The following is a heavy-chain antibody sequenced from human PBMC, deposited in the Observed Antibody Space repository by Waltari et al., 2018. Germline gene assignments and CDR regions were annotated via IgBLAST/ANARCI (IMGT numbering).Heavy chain of an antibody. D-gene: IGHD3-3*01. V-gene: IGHV4-34*01. J-gene: IGHJ4*02. CDR3: ARVPYDFWSGYYRYFDY. CDR1: GGSFTGYY. CDR2: INHSGST. Sequence: QVQLQQWGAGLLKPSETLSLTCAVYGGSFTGYYWSWIRPPPGKGVEWIGEINHSGSTNYNPSLKSRVTISVGTSKNQFSLKLSSVTAADTAVYYCARVPYDFWSGYYRYFDYWGQGTLVTVSS.